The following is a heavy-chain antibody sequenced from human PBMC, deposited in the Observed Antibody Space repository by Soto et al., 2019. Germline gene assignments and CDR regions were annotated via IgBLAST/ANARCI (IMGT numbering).Heavy chain of an antibody. CDR2: CSTNSDYR. CDR1: GYRFTTYR. D-gene: IGHD3-3*01. CDR3: AREDGYYTTTFCSNWFDP. V-gene: IGHV1-18*04. Sequence: ASVKVSCKASGYRFTTYRITRVRQAPGQGLEWMGSCSTNSDYRKYAQKFQDRVTMTTDASTTTAYMELRSLRSDDTAVYFCAREDGYYTTTFCSNWFDPWGQGSQVTVSS. J-gene: IGHJ5*02.